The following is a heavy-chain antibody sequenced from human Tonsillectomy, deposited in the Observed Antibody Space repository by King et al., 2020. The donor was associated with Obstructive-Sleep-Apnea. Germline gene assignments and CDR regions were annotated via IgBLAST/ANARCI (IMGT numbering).Heavy chain of an antibody. D-gene: IGHD3-9*01. CDR2: INSDGSST. J-gene: IGHJ6*02. CDR1: GFTFSSYW. Sequence: VQLVESGGGLVQPGGSLRLSCAASGFTFSSYWMHWVRQAPGKGLVWVSRINSDGSSTSYADSVKGRFTISRDNAKNTLYPQMNSLRAEDTAVYYCARASGYYDILTGRYYYYGMDVWGQGTTVTVSS. V-gene: IGHV3-74*01. CDR3: ARASGYYDILTGRYYYYGMDV.